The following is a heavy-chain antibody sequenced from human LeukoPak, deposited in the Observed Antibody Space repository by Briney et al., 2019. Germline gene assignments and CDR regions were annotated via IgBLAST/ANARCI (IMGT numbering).Heavy chain of an antibody. CDR2: INHSGST. V-gene: IGHV4-34*01. D-gene: IGHD3-3*01. Sequence: SETLSLTCAVCGGSFSGYNWSWIRQPPGKGLEWIGEINHSGSTNYNPSLKSQVTISVGTSKNQFSLKLSSVTAADTAVYYCAKHPSIQYYDFWSGYPNWGQGTLVTVSS. CDR3: AKHPSIQYYDFWSGYPN. J-gene: IGHJ4*02. CDR1: GGSFSGYN.